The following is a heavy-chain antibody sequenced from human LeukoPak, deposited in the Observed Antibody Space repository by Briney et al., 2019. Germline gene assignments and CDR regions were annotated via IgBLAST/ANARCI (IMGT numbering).Heavy chain of an antibody. V-gene: IGHV4-30-4*07. CDR1: GGSISSGGYS. CDR3: ARVRWEYFDY. D-gene: IGHD3-3*01. J-gene: IGHJ4*02. CDR2: IYYSGST. Sequence: SQTLSLTCAVSGGSISSGGYSWSWIRQPPGTGLEWIGYIYYSGSTDYNPSLKSRVTISVDTSKNQFSLKLSSVTAADTAVYYCARVRWEYFDYWGQGTLVTVSS.